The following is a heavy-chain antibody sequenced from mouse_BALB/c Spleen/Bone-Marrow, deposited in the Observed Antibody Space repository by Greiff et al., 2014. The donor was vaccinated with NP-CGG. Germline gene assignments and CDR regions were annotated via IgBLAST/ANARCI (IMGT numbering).Heavy chain of an antibody. CDR1: GFNIKDTY. D-gene: IGHD1-1*01. V-gene: IGHV14-3*02. CDR2: IDPANCNT. J-gene: IGHJ3*01. CDR3: AAYYYGTYGFAY. Sequence: VQLQQSGAELVKPGASVKLSCTASGFNIKDTYMYWVKQRPEQGLEWIGRIDPANCNTKYDPKFQGKATITADTPSNTAYLQLSSLTSEDTAVYYCAAYYYGTYGFAYWGQGTLVTVSA.